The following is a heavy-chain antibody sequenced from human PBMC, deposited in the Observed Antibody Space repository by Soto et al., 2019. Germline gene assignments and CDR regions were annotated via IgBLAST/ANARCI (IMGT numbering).Heavy chain of an antibody. CDR3: ARHAYSGYDCLDF. CDR2: INHSGST. CDR1: GGSFSGYY. V-gene: IGHV4-34*01. Sequence: PSETLSLTCAVYGGSFSGYYWSWIRQSPGKGLEWIGEINHSGSTNYNPSLKSRVTISVDTSKNQFSLKLSSVTAADTAVYYCARHAYSGYDCLDFWGQGTLVTVSS. D-gene: IGHD5-12*01. J-gene: IGHJ4*02.